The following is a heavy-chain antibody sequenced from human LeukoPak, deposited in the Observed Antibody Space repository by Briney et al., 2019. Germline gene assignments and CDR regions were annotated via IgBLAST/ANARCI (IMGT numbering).Heavy chain of an antibody. CDR2: IYYSGST. CDR1: GGSISSSSYY. D-gene: IGHD4-17*01. V-gene: IGHV4-39*01. Sequence: SETLSLTCTVSGGSISSSSYYWGWIRQPPGKGLGWIGSIYYSGSTYYNPSLKSRVTISVDTSKNQFSLKLSSVTAADTAVYYCARRLHYGDYEGNWFDPWGQGTLVTVSS. CDR3: ARRLHYGDYEGNWFDP. J-gene: IGHJ5*02.